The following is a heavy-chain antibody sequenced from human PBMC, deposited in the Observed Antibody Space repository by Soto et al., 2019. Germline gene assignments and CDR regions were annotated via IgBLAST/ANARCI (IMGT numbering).Heavy chain of an antibody. CDR3: ARSVRGVVNTGIDY. Sequence: QVQLLDSGGGVVQPGRSLRLSCVVSGFTFSTYSMYWVRQAPGKGLEWVALISFDGSSEDYADSVKGRFPISRDNSKDTLYLQMNSLRAEDTAVFYCARSVRGVVNTGIDYWGQGTLVPVSS. CDR2: ISFDGSSE. V-gene: IGHV3-30*04. J-gene: IGHJ4*02. CDR1: GFTFSTYS. D-gene: IGHD3-10*01.